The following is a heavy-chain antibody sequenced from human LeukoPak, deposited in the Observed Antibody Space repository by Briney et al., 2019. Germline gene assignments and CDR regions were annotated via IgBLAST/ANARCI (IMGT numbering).Heavy chain of an antibody. D-gene: IGHD3-10*02. Sequence: GGCLRLSCAASGFTFRSYSMNWVRQAPGKGLEGVSYISSSNSTIYYRDSVKDRFTISRDNAQNSLYLQMNSLRAEDTAVYYCARGSNSGRGALDFWGQGTLVTVSS. V-gene: IGHV3-48*04. CDR1: GFTFRSYS. CDR2: ISSSNSTI. J-gene: IGHJ4*02. CDR3: ARGSNSGRGALDF.